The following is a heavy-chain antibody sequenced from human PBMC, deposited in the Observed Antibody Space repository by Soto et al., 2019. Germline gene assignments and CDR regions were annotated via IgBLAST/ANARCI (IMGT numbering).Heavy chain of an antibody. V-gene: IGHV3-48*01. D-gene: IGHD2-15*01. CDR2: ISSSSSTI. Sequence: GGSLRLSCASSGVTFIGYSMNLVRQAPGKGLEWVSYISSSSSTIYYADSVKGRFTISRDNAKNSLYLQMNSLRAEDTAVFYCARDGLLVVVAATPFDYWGQGTLVTVSS. CDR1: GVTFIGYS. J-gene: IGHJ4*02. CDR3: ARDGLLVVVAATPFDY.